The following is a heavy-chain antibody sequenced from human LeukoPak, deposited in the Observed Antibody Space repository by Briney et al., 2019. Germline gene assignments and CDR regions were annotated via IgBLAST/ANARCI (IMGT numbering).Heavy chain of an antibody. D-gene: IGHD3-9*01. CDR1: GGSISSSSYY. CDR3: ARQDYDILTSYPYYFDY. Sequence: SETLSLTCTVSGGSISSSSYYWGWIRQPPGKGLEWIGSIYYSGSTYYNPSLKSRVTISVDTSKNQFSLKLSSVTAADTAVYYCARQDYDILTSYPYYFDYWGQGTLVTVSS. J-gene: IGHJ4*02. V-gene: IGHV4-39*07. CDR2: IYYSGST.